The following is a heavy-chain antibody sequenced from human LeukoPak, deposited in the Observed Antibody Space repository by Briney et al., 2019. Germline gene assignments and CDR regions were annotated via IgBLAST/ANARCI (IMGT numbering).Heavy chain of an antibody. D-gene: IGHD1-26*01. J-gene: IGHJ4*02. Sequence: GGSLRLSCAASGFTFSSYAMSWVRQAPGKGLEWVSAISGSGGSTYYADSVKGRFTISRDNSKNTLYLQMNSLRAEDTAVYYCAKDRISGSYYRRRVDYWGQGTLVTVSS. CDR1: GFTFSSYA. CDR2: ISGSGGST. V-gene: IGHV3-23*01. CDR3: AKDRISGSYYRRRVDY.